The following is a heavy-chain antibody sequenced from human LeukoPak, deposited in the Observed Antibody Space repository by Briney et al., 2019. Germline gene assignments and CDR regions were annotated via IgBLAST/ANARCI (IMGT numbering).Heavy chain of an antibody. J-gene: IGHJ2*01. D-gene: IGHD2-2*02. CDR1: GFTFSSYD. CDR3: ARAALDCSSTSCYNYFDL. V-gene: IGHV3-13*01. CDR2: IGTAGDT. Sequence: GGSLRLSCVASGFTFSSYDMHWVRQATGKGLEWVSAIGTAGDTYYPGSVKGRFTISRENAKNSLYLQMNSLRAGDTAVYYCARAALDCSSTSCYNYFDLWGRGTLVTVSS.